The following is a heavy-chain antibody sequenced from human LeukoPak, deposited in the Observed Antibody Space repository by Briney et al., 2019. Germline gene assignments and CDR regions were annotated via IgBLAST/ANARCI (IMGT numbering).Heavy chain of an antibody. CDR1: GGSFSTISYY. CDR3: ARQAIQYLSDPFDI. CDR2: MSYGGTP. J-gene: IGHJ3*02. D-gene: IGHD4-11*01. Sequence: PSETLSLTCTVSGGSFSTISYYWGWIRQPPGKGLEWIGSMSYGGTPFYNPSLRSRVTISVDTSRNHFSLKLISATAADTAVYHCARQAIQYLSDPFDIWGQGTMVTVSS. V-gene: IGHV4-39*01.